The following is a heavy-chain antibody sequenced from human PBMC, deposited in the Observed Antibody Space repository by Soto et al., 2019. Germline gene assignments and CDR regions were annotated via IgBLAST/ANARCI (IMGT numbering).Heavy chain of an antibody. CDR1: GFTVSSNY. J-gene: IGHJ6*03. D-gene: IGHD6-25*01. CDR2: IYSGGST. Sequence: GGSLRLSCAASGFTVSSNYMSWVRQAPGKGLEWVSVIYSGGSTYYADSVKGRFTISRHNSKNTLYLQMNSLRAEDTAVYYCAKVGGGNHEVRRSRPSRLKRRLPGPYYYYYMDVWGKGTTVTVSS. V-gene: IGHV3-53*04. CDR3: AKVGGGNHEVRRSRPSRLKRRLPGPYYYYYMDV.